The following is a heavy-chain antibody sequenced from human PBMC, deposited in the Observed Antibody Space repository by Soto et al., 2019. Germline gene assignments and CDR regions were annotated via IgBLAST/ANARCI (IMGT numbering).Heavy chain of an antibody. J-gene: IGHJ4*02. V-gene: IGHV3-53*01. D-gene: IGHD6-13*01. Sequence: PGWSLRLSCAASGFSVSSNYMSLVRQAPGKGLEWVSLIYTGGTTHYADSVKGRFTISRDNSGNTLYLQMNSLRAEDTALYYCAREGAAPGWGYFEFWGEGTLVTVSS. CDR1: GFSVSSNY. CDR3: AREGAAPGWGYFEF. CDR2: IYTGGTT.